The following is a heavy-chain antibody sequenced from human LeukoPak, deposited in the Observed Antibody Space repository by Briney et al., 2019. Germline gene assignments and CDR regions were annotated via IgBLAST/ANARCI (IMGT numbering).Heavy chain of an antibody. CDR2: IIPIFGTA. CDR1: GGTFNNYI. D-gene: IGHD3-10*01. CDR3: ARSYYYGSGSYGYYGMDV. J-gene: IGHJ6*04. V-gene: IGHV1-69*06. Sequence: GASVKVSCKTSGGTFNNYIISWVRQAPGQGLEWMGGIIPIFGTANYAQKFQGRVTITADKSTSTAYMELSSLRSEDTAVYYCARSYYYGSGSYGYYGMDVWGKGTTVTVSS.